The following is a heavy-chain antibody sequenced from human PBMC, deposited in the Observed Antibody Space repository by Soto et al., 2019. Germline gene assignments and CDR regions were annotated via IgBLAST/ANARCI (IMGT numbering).Heavy chain of an antibody. CDR1: GGTFSSYA. V-gene: IGHV1-69*12. Sequence: QVQLVQSGAEVKKPGSSVKVSCKASGGTFSSYAISWVRQAPGQGLEWMGGIIPIFGTANYAQKVQGRVTITAEDSPSPAYMELSSLSSEDTAVYNWASPRRAVTTLRFDYWGQGTLVTVSS. CDR2: IIPIFGTA. J-gene: IGHJ4*02. CDR3: ASPRRAVTTLRFDY. D-gene: IGHD4-17*01.